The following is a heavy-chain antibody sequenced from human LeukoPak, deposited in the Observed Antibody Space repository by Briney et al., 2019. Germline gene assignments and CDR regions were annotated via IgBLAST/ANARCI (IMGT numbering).Heavy chain of an antibody. D-gene: IGHD3-10*01. V-gene: IGHV3-23*01. CDR3: ATDSYVSGSYYRLFY. J-gene: IGHJ4*02. CDR1: GFTFSSYA. CDR2: ISGSGGST. Sequence: GGSLRLSCAASGFTFSSYAMSWVRQAPGKGLEWVSAISGSGGSTYYADSVKGRFTISRDNAKNTLYLQMNNLRAEDTAIYYCATDSYVSGSYYRLFYWGQGTLVTVSS.